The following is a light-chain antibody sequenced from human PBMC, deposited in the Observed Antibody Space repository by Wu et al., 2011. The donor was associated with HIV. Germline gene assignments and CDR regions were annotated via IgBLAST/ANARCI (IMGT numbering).Light chain of an antibody. CDR2: DAS. Sequence: IVLTQAPGTLSLSPGERATLSCRTSQSITSNYLAWYQQKPGQAPRLLIYDASRRATGIPDRFSGSGSGTDFSLTIISLEPDDFAVYFCQQRHYWPLTFGQGTRLEI. J-gene: IGKJ5*01. CDR3: QQRHYWPLT. V-gene: IGKV3D-20*02. CDR1: QSITSNY.